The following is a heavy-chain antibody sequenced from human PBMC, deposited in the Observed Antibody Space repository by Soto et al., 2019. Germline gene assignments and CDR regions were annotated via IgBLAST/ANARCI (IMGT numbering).Heavy chain of an antibody. V-gene: IGHV3-9*01. Sequence: EVLLVESGGGLVQPGRSLRLSCAASGFTFDDYAMHWVRQAPGKGLEWVSSISFGSGTIVYADSVKGRFTISRDNAKNSLYLQMNSLRVEDTALYYCAKDLWSGQWRGGGFDYWGQGTLVTVSS. CDR1: GFTFDDYA. CDR2: ISFGSGTI. D-gene: IGHD3-3*01. J-gene: IGHJ4*02. CDR3: AKDLWSGQWRGGGFDY.